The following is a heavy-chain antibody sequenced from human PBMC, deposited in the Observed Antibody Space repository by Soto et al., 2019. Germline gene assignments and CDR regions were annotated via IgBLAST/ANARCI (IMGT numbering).Heavy chain of an antibody. CDR3: ARSTGYGDSYFDY. Sequence: SETLSLTCTISGGSISAYYWGWIRQPPGKGLEWIGYMYYGGSTNYNPSLKSRVTVSGDTSKNDFSLKLTSVTAADTAVYYCARSTGYGDSYFDYWGRGTLVTVSS. J-gene: IGHJ4*02. CDR1: GGSISAYY. D-gene: IGHD4-17*01. V-gene: IGHV4-59*01. CDR2: MYYGGST.